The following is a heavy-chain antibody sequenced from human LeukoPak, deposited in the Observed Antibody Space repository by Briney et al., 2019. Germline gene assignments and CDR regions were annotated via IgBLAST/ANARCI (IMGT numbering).Heavy chain of an antibody. CDR2: IIPILGIA. CDR1: GGTFSSYT. D-gene: IGHD2-2*01. V-gene: IGHV1-69*02. Sequence: ASVKVSCKASGGTFSSYTISWVRQAPGQGLEWMGRIIPILGIANYAQKFQGRVTITADKSTSTAYMELSSLRSEDTAVYYCASVYCSITSCLNWFHPWAQGTLVTVSS. J-gene: IGHJ5*02. CDR3: ASVYCSITSCLNWFHP.